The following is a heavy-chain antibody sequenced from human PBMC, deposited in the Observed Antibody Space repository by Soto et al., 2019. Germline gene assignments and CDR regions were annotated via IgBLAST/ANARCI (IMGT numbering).Heavy chain of an antibody. D-gene: IGHD3-22*01. J-gene: IGHJ4*02. Sequence: ASVKVSCKASGYTFTSYGISWVRQAPGQGLEWMGWISAYNGNTNYAQKLQGRVTMTTDTSTSTAYMELRSLRSDDTAVYYCARDYNYDSSGYYYRMFFYWGQGTLVTVSS. V-gene: IGHV1-18*04. CDR3: ARDYNYDSSGYYYRMFFY. CDR1: GYTFTSYG. CDR2: ISAYNGNT.